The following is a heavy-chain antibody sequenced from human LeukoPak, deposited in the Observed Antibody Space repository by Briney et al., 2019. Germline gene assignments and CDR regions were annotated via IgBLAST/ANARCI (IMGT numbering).Heavy chain of an antibody. D-gene: IGHD6-19*01. CDR3: ARQGYSRGWYYFDY. CDR2: IHYSGST. J-gene: IGHJ4*02. Sequence: PSGTLSLTCTVSGGSTGSDYWSWIRQPPGKGLEWIGYIHYSGSTNYNPSLKSRVTISLDTSKNQLSLKLNFVTAADTAMYYCARQGYSRGWYYFDYWGQGTLVTVSS. CDR1: GGSTGSDY. V-gene: IGHV4-59*08.